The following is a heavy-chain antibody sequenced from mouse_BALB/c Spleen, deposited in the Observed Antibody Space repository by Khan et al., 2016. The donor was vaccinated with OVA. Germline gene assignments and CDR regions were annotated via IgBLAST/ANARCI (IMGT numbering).Heavy chain of an antibody. CDR3: ARGGAAFYRNDGGAMDS. J-gene: IGHJ4*01. Sequence: QIQLVQSGLELKKPGETVRISCKASGYTFTTAGMQWVQKMPGKGLKWIGWINTHSGVPKYAEDFKGRFVFSLETSASTAYLQITNLKNEDTATYFCARGGAAFYRNDGGAMDSWGQGTSVTVSS. CDR1: GYTFTTAG. D-gene: IGHD2-14*01. CDR2: INTHSGVP. V-gene: IGHV9-4*02.